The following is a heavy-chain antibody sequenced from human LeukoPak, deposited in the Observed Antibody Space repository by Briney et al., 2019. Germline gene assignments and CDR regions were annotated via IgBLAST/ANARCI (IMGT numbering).Heavy chain of an antibody. CDR2: IYTRGST. CDR1: GGSISSGSYY. Sequence: SQTLSLTCTVSGGSISSGSYYWSWIRQPAGKGLEWIGRIYTRGSTNYNPSLKSRVTISVDTSKNQFSLKLSSVTAAGTTVYYRARGKTRDYYYGMDVWGQGTTVTVSS. J-gene: IGHJ6*02. CDR3: ARGKTRDYYYGMDV. V-gene: IGHV4-61*02.